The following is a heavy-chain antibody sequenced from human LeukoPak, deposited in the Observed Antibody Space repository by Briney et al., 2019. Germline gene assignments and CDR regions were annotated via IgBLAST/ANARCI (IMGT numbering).Heavy chain of an antibody. J-gene: IGHJ4*02. V-gene: IGHV4-59*02. Sequence: PSETMSLTCTVSGDSVNSYYWSWIRQPPEEGVEWIGHIYYIGNTNYNPYLKSRITISVDTSKNQFSLKLSSVTAADTAVYYCARKLSGADKGFDYWGQGTLVTVSS. CDR2: IYYIGNT. CDR3: ARKLSGADKGFDY. CDR1: GDSVNSYY. D-gene: IGHD3-10*01.